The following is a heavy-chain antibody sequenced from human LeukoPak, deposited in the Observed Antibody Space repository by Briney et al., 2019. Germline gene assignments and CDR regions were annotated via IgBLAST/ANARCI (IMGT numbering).Heavy chain of an antibody. CDR3: ARDSGTTGEVKFDP. D-gene: IGHD3-10*01. CDR1: GGSISRSY. CDR2: IYGSGTI. J-gene: IGHJ5*02. Sequence: ETLSLTCTVSGGSISRSYWSWMRQPAGKGPEWIGRIYGSGTITYNPSLESRVTMSVDTSKNQFSLKLRSVTAADTAVYYCARDSGTTGEVKFDPWGQGILVTVSS. V-gene: IGHV4-4*07.